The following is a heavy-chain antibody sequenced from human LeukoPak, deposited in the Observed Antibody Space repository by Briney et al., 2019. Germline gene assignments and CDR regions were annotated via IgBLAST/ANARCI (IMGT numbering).Heavy chain of an antibody. Sequence: GASVKVSCKASGYTFTGYYMHWVRQAPGQGLEWMGIINPSGGSTSYAQKFQGRVTMTRDMSTSTVYMELSSLRSEDTAVYYCARDETETYGGTPFDYWGQGTLVTVSS. V-gene: IGHV1-46*01. CDR3: ARDETETYGGTPFDY. CDR2: INPSGGST. D-gene: IGHD4-23*01. CDR1: GYTFTGYY. J-gene: IGHJ4*02.